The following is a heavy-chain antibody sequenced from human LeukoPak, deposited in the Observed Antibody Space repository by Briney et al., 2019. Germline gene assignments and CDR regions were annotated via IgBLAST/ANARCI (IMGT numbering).Heavy chain of an antibody. CDR2: FDPEDGET. V-gene: IGHV1-24*01. D-gene: IGHD3-22*01. Sequence: ASXXVSCKVSGYTLTELSMHWVRQAHGKGVEWMGGFDPEDGETIYAQKFQGRVTMTEDTSTDTAYMELSSLRSEDTAVYYCATATSGYYYDSSGYYGHYWGQGTLVTVSS. CDR3: ATATSGYYYDSSGYYGHY. J-gene: IGHJ4*02. CDR1: GYTLTELS.